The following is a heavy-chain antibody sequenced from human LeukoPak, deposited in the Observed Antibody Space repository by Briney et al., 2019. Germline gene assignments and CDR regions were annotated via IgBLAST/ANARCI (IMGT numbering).Heavy chain of an antibody. CDR3: TIDLMTGFSSGWHFAY. Sequence: GGSLRLSCAASGLTFKNFAMSWVRQAPGKGLEWLAVSSGDEDSIHYADSVRGRFFISTDNYENTSYLHMHSLRAEDTAVYYCTIDLMTGFSSGWHFAYWGQGSLLTVSS. J-gene: IGHJ4*02. CDR1: GLTFKNFA. CDR2: SSGDEDSI. V-gene: IGHV3-23*01. D-gene: IGHD6-19*01.